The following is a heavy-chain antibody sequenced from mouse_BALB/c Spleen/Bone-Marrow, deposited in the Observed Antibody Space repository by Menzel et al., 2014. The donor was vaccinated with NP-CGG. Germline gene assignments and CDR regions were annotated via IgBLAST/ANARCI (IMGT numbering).Heavy chain of an antibody. CDR1: GFSLSTSGMG. V-gene: IGHV8-12*01. CDR2: IYWDDDK. CDR3: ARREGLLRYFDV. J-gene: IGHJ1*01. Sequence: QVTLKESGPGILQPSQPLSLPCSFSGFSLSTSGMGVSWIRQPSGRGLEWLAHIYWDDDKRYNPSLKSRLTISKDTSRNQVFLKITSVDTADTATYYCARREGLLRYFDVWGAGATVTVSS. D-gene: IGHD1-1*01.